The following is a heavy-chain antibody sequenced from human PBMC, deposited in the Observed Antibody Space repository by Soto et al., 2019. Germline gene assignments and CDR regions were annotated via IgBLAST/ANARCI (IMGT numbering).Heavy chain of an antibody. V-gene: IGHV4-59*01. Sequence: LSETLSLTCNVSGGSISDFYWSWIRQSPGKRLEWIGYLYYTGSTNYNPALKSRVTISLDTSKTQFSLKLGSVTAADTAVYYCARGGGYDFRSSQAPPIDVWGQGTTVTVSS. D-gene: IGHD3-3*01. CDR1: GGSISDFY. CDR2: LYYTGST. J-gene: IGHJ6*02. CDR3: ARGGGYDFRSSQAPPIDV.